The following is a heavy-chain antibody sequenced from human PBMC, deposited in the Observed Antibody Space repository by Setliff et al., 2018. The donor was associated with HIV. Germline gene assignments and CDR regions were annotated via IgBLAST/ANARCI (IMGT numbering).Heavy chain of an antibody. CDR1: GFTFSSYW. CDR3: ARHYGPIGYFDY. Sequence: PGGSLRLSCAASGFTFSSYWMSWVRQAPGKGLEWVANIEQDGSGEYYVGSVKGRFTISRDNAKNSLYLQMNSLRADDTAVYYCARHYGPIGYFDYWGQGALVTVSS. CDR2: IEQDGSGE. D-gene: IGHD4-17*01. V-gene: IGHV3-7*01. J-gene: IGHJ4*02.